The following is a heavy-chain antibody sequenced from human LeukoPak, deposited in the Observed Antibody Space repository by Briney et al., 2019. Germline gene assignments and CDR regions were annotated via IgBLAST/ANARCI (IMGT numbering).Heavy chain of an antibody. CDR1: GFTFTNAW. D-gene: IGHD3-22*01. CDR3: TPGGYYDSSGYYSHIY. CDR2: IKSTTDGGTT. Sequence: GGSLRLSCSASGFTFTNAWMSWVRQAPGEGLQWVGRIKSTTDGGTTDYAAPVKGRFAILRDDSENTLYLQMNYLKTEDTAVYYCTPGGYYDSSGYYSHIYWGQGTLVTVSS. J-gene: IGHJ4*02. V-gene: IGHV3-15*01.